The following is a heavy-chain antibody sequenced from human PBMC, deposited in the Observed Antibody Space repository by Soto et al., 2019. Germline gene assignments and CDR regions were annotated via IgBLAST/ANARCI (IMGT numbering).Heavy chain of an antibody. Sequence: QAQLVQSGAEVKKPGSSVKVSCKASGGTFSSYTFSWVRQAPGPGLERMGGIAPLFGTTNDAKIFQGRVTISADESTSTVYMELGSLRSEDSAMYYCARDGDVTSPRPRCDFDIWGQGTVITVSS. CDR3: ARDGDVTSPRPRCDFDI. CDR2: IAPLFGTT. J-gene: IGHJ3*02. CDR1: GGTFSSYT. V-gene: IGHV1-69*01. D-gene: IGHD6-6*01.